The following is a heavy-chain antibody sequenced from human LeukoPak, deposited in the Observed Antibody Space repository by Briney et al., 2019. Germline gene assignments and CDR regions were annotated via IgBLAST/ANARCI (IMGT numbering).Heavy chain of an antibody. CDR1: GGTFSSYA. CDR3: ARSSILVGATRYGAFDI. J-gene: IGHJ3*02. CDR2: IIPIFGTA. Sequence: GSSVKVSCKASGGTFSSYAISWVRQAPGQGLEWMGGIIPIFGTANYAQKFQGRVTITTDESTSTAYMELSSPRSEDTAVYYCARSSILVGATRYGAFDIWGQGTMVTVSS. V-gene: IGHV1-69*05. D-gene: IGHD1-26*01.